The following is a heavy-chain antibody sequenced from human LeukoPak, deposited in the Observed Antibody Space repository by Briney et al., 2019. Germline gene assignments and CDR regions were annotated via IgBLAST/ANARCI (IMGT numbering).Heavy chain of an antibody. D-gene: IGHD6-6*01. CDR3: ARDRGYSSSSLDY. Sequence: MTSETLSLTCAVSGGSISSSNWWSWVRQPPGKGLEWIGEIYQSGSTNYNPSLKSRVTISVDKSKNQFSLKLNSVTAADTAVYYCARDRGYSSSSLDYWGQGTLVTVSS. J-gene: IGHJ4*02. V-gene: IGHV4-4*02. CDR2: IYQSGST. CDR1: GGSISSSNW.